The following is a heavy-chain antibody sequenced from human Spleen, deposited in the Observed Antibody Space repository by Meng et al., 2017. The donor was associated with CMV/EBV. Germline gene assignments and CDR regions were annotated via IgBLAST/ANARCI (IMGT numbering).Heavy chain of an antibody. J-gene: IGHJ4*02. CDR1: GFTFNSYG. CDR2: IKQDGSEK. D-gene: IGHD6-13*01. Sequence: GGSLRLSCAASGFTFNSYGIHWVRQAPGKGLEWVANIKQDGSEKYYVDSVKGRFTISRDNAKNSLYLQMNSLRAEDTAVYYCARGAAGADYWGQGTLVTVSS. CDR3: ARGAAGADY. V-gene: IGHV3-7*01.